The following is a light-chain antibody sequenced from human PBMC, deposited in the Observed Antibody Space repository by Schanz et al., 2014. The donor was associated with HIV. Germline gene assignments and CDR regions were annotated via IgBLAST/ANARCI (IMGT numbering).Light chain of an antibody. V-gene: IGKV3-20*01. CDR2: DAS. CDR3: QQYGSSPRT. J-gene: IGKJ2*02. CDR1: QSVNTNY. Sequence: EIVLTQSPATLALSPGERATLSCRASQSVNTNYLAWYQQKPGQSPRLLIYDASNRATGIPDRFSGRGSGTDFTLTISRLESEDFALYYCQQYGSSPRTFGQGTKLEIK.